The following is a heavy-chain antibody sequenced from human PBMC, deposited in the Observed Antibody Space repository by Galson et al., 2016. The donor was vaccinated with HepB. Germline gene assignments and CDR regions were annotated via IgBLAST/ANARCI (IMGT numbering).Heavy chain of an antibody. CDR3: VYSTGHFDL. CDR2: INPRTGVR. J-gene: IGHJ2*01. V-gene: IGHV1-46*01. Sequence: SVKVSCKASGYTVTKFYIHWVRQAPGQGLEWVGVINPRTGVRVSPRKPQDRVAMTTDMSTGTVYMEVSSLRSEDTALYYCVYSTGHFDLWGRGTLLTVSS. D-gene: IGHD2-21*01. CDR1: GYTVTKFY.